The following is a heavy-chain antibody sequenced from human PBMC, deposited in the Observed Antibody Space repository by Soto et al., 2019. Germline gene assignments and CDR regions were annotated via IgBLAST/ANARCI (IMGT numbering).Heavy chain of an antibody. D-gene: IGHD6-25*01. CDR1: GFIFSSYW. CDR3: VRVGSGSYSWRDP. V-gene: IGHV3-74*01. CDR2: INTDGGTT. J-gene: IGHJ5*02. Sequence: EVQFEESGGDLVQPGGSLRLSCTASGFIFSSYWMHWVRQAAGKGLVWVSRINTDGGTTTYSESVKGRFTISRDNARNTLYLQMNSLRPEDTALYYCVRVGSGSYSWRDPWGQGTLVTVSS.